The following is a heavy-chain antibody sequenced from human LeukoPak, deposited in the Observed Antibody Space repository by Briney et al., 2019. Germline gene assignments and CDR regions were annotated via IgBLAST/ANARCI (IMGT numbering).Heavy chain of an antibody. D-gene: IGHD3-10*01. CDR1: GYTFTSYD. CDR3: ARGVLLWFGLAFDI. CDR2: MNPNSGNT. J-gene: IGHJ3*02. Sequence: ASVKVSCKASGYTFTSYDINWVRQATGQGLEWMGWMNPNSGNTGYAQKFQGRVTMTRNTSISTAYMELSSLRSEDTAVYYCARGVLLWFGLAFDIWGQGTMVTVSS. V-gene: IGHV1-8*01.